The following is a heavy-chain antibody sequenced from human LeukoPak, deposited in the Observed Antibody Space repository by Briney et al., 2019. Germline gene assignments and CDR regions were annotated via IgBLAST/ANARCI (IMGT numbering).Heavy chain of an antibody. CDR2: MYHSGST. J-gene: IGHJ6*02. Sequence: SETLSLTCTVSGVSISSYYWSWIRQPPGKGPEWIGYMYHSGSTNYNPSLKSRVTISVDTSKNQFSLKLSSVTAADTAVYYCARGDYYGSAPYGMDVWGQGTTVTVSS. CDR3: ARGDYYGSAPYGMDV. D-gene: IGHD3-10*01. CDR1: GVSISSYY. V-gene: IGHV4-59*01.